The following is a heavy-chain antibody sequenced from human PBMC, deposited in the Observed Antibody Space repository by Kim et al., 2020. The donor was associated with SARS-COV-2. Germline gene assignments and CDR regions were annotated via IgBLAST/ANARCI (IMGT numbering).Heavy chain of an antibody. V-gene: IGHV4-39*01. J-gene: IGHJ6*02. Sequence: SETLSLTCTVSGGSISSSSYYWGWIRPPPGKGLEWIGSICYSGSTYYNPSLKSRVTISVDTSKNQFSLKLSSVTAADTAVYYCAGLGYCSSGSCYYYYGMDVWGQGNTVTVSS. CDR1: GGSISSSSYY. D-gene: IGHD2-15*01. CDR2: ICYSGST. CDR3: AGLGYCSSGSCYYYYGMDV.